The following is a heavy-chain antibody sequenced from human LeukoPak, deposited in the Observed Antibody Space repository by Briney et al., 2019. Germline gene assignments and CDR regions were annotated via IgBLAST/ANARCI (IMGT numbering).Heavy chain of an antibody. CDR3: TRASYDSSGYYHDY. CDR1: GFTFSGSA. Sequence: GGSLKLSCAASGFTFSGSAMHWVRQASGKGLEWVGRIRRKANSHATAYAASVKGRFTISRDDSKNTAYLQMNSLKTEDTAVYYCTRASYDSSGYYHDYWGQGTLVTVSS. V-gene: IGHV3-73*01. J-gene: IGHJ4*02. CDR2: IRRKANSHAT. D-gene: IGHD3-22*01.